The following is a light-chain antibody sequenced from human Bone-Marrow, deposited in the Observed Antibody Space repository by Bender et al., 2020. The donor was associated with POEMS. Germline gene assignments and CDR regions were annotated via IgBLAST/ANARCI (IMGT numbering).Light chain of an antibody. CDR1: SSNIGTNP. CDR3: AAWEDSLNGWV. J-gene: IGLJ3*02. V-gene: IGLV1-44*01. Sequence: QSVLTQPPSASGTPGQRVTISCSGSSSNIGTNPVNWYQQLPGTAPKLLIYENIHRPSGVPDRFSGSKSGTSASLAITGLQTDDEADYYCAAWEDSLNGWVFGGGTKLTVL. CDR2: ENI.